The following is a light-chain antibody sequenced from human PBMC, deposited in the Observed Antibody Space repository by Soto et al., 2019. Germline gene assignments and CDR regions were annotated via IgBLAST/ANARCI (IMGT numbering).Light chain of an antibody. CDR3: AAWDDSLSGPWV. CDR1: SSNIGSNY. V-gene: IGLV1-47*02. Sequence: QAVVTQPPSASRTPGQRVTISCSGSSSNIGSNYVYWYQQLPGTAPKLLIYSNNQRPSGVPDRFSGSKSGTSASLAISGLRSEDEADYYCAAWDDSLSGPWVFGGGTKVTVL. J-gene: IGLJ3*02. CDR2: SNN.